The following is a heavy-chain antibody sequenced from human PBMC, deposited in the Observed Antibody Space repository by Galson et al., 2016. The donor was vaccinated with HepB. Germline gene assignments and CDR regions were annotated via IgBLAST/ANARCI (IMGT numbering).Heavy chain of an antibody. D-gene: IGHD5-12*01. J-gene: IGHJ6*02. Sequence: SVTVSCKASGCTFTTYAMYWVRQAPGQRLEWMGWINAANGDTKYSQRLQGRGTITWDTSANTAYMELSSLRSEDTAVYYRARGHIVATVDYYYYGLDVWGQGTTVTVSS. CDR2: INAANGDT. CDR1: GCTFTTYA. CDR3: ARGHIVATVDYYYYGLDV. V-gene: IGHV1-3*01.